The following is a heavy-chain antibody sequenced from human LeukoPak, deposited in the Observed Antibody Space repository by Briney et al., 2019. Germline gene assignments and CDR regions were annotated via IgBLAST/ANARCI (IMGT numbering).Heavy chain of an antibody. CDR3: ARGGQMYSSSWFDS. J-gene: IGHJ5*01. CDR2: IIPIFGKA. CDR1: GGTFSSYA. D-gene: IGHD6-13*01. Sequence: SVKVSCKASGGTFSSYAISWVRQAPGQGREWMGGIIPIFGKANYPQKFQGRVTITADKSTSKAYMELSSLRSEDTAVYYCARGGQMYSSSWFDSWGQGNLVTVSA. V-gene: IGHV1-69*06.